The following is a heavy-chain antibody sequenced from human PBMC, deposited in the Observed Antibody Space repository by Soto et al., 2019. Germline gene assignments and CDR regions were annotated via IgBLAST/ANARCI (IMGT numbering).Heavy chain of an antibody. CDR2: IYYSGST. CDR3: AAAADSSGVDV. D-gene: IGHD3-22*01. Sequence: QVQLQESGPGLVKPSETLSLTCTVSGGSISSYYWSWIRQPPGKGLEWIGYIYYSGSTNYNPSLKTRITISVDTSKNQFSLTLSSGTAADTAVYYCAAAADSSGVDVWGQGTTVTVSS. J-gene: IGHJ6*02. V-gene: IGHV4-59*01. CDR1: GGSISSYY.